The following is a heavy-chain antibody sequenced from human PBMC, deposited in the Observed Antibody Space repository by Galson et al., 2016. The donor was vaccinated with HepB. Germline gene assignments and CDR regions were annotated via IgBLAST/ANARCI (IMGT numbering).Heavy chain of an antibody. CDR2: ISNTGGST. CDR1: GFTFISYA. J-gene: IGHJ4*02. CDR3: EKDTGYDFYSGYYQIFDS. D-gene: IGHD3-3*01. V-gene: IGHV3-23*01. Sequence: SLRLSCAASGFTFISYAMSWVRQAPGKGLEWVSAISNTGGSTYYADSVKGRFTISRDNSKNTLYLQMNSLRAEAAALYDFEKDTGYDFYSGYYQIFDSWGQETLVTVSS.